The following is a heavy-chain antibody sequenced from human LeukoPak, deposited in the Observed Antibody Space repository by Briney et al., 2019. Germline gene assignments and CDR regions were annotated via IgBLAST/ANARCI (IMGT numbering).Heavy chain of an antibody. CDR2: ISYDGSNK. CDR1: GFTFSNYA. J-gene: IGHJ3*01. CDR3: ARREGLVLAFDL. Sequence: GGSLRLSCAASGFTFSNYAMHWVRQAPGKGLEWVAVISYDGSNKYYADSVKGRFTISRDNSKNTLYLQTNSLRSEDTAVYYCARREGLVLAFDLWGQGTMVTVSS. V-gene: IGHV3-30*04. D-gene: IGHD6-6*01.